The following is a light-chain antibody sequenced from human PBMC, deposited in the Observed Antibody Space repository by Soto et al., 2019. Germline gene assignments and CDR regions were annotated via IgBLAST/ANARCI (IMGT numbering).Light chain of an antibody. CDR3: QQRVNWPPT. CDR1: QSVSSN. Sequence: EIVMTQSPATLSVSPGERAALSCRASQSVSSNLAWYQQKPGQPPRLLFFDASNRATGVPARFSAGGSGTDFTLIINSLEPEDFAVYYCQQRVNWPPTFGGGTKVDIK. V-gene: IGKV3-11*01. J-gene: IGKJ4*01. CDR2: DAS.